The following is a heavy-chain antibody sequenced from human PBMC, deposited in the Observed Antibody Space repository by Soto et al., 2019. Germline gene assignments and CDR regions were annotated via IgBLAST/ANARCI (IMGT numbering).Heavy chain of an antibody. J-gene: IGHJ5*02. V-gene: IGHV5-51*01. CDR3: ARLYSSSSYWFDP. CDR1: VYIFTSYW. Sequence: PVESLTISCKVSVYIFTSYWIGCLRQVPGKGLDVMGIIYPGDSDTRYSPSFQGQVTISADKSISTAYLQWSSLKASDAAMYYCARLYSSSSYWFDPWGQGTLVTVSS. D-gene: IGHD6-6*01. CDR2: IYPGDSDT.